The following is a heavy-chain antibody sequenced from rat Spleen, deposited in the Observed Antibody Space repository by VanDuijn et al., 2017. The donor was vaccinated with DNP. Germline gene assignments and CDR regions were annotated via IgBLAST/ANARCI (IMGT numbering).Heavy chain of an antibody. Sequence: EVQLVESGGGLVQPGRSLKLSCAASGFTFSDYAMAWVRQAPKKGLEWVATISYDGSRTYYRDSVKGRFTISRDNAKSTLYLQMDSLRSEDTATYYCASHPPGSYGFFDYWGQGVMVTVSS. CDR1: GFTFSDYA. D-gene: IGHD1-11*01. V-gene: IGHV5-17*01. CDR3: ASHPPGSYGFFDY. CDR2: ISYDGSRT. J-gene: IGHJ2*01.